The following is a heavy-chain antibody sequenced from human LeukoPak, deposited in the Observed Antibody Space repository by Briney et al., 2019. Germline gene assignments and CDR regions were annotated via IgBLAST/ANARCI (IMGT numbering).Heavy chain of an antibody. D-gene: IGHD3-10*01. J-gene: IGHJ5*02. Sequence: SETLSLTCSVSGGYISSYYWSWIRQPPGKGLEWNGHIYYSGSTNYNPSLKSRVTISVDTSKNQFSLKRSSVTAADTAVYYCAREGAVVRGVDTWFDPWGQGALVTASS. CDR2: IYYSGST. V-gene: IGHV4-59*01. CDR1: GGYISSYY. CDR3: AREGAVVRGVDTWFDP.